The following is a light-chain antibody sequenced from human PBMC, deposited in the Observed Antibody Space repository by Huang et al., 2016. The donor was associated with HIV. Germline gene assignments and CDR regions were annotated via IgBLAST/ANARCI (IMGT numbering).Light chain of an antibody. CDR1: QSVSSSY. CDR2: GAS. CDR3: QQYDSSP. J-gene: IGKJ4*01. V-gene: IGKV3-20*01. Sequence: EVVLTHSPGTLSLSPGERATLSCRASQSVSSSYLAWYQQKPGQAPRLLIYGASSRATGIPDRFSGSGSETDFTLTISRLEPEDFAVYYCQQYDSSPFGGGTKVEIK.